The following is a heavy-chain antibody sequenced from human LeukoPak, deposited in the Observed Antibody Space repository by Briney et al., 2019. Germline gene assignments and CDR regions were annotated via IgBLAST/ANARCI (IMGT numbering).Heavy chain of an antibody. Sequence: QPGRSLRLSCAASGFTFSSYGMHWVRQAPGKGLEWVAVIWYDRSNKYYADSVKGRFTISRDNSKNTLYLQMNSLRAEDTAVYYCAKDSLERIAAAGNYFDYWGQGTLVTVSS. V-gene: IGHV3-33*06. CDR1: GFTFSSYG. D-gene: IGHD6-13*01. J-gene: IGHJ4*02. CDR2: IWYDRSNK. CDR3: AKDSLERIAAAGNYFDY.